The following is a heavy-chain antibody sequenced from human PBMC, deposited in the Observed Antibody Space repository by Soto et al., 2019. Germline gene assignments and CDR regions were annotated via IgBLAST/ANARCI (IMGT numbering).Heavy chain of an antibody. Sequence: AWGSLRLSCAASGFTFSSYGMHWVRQAPGKGLEWVAVISYDGSNKYYADSVKGRFTISRDNSKNTLYLQMNSLRAEDTAVYYCAKEWYYYDSSGYSPFDYWGQGTLVTVSS. CDR1: GFTFSSYG. CDR3: AKEWYYYDSSGYSPFDY. J-gene: IGHJ4*02. V-gene: IGHV3-30*18. D-gene: IGHD3-22*01. CDR2: ISYDGSNK.